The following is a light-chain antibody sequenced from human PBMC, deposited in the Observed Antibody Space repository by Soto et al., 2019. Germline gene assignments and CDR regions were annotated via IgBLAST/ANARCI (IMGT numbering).Light chain of an antibody. J-gene: IGKJ3*01. V-gene: IGKV3-20*01. CDR2: GAS. Sequence: EIVLTQSPGTLSLSPGERATLSCRASQSVSSNYLAWYQQRPGQAPRLLIFGASYRAAGSPDRFSGSGSGTDFNLTISRLEPEDFAVYYCQHYGSSPPEFTVGPGTKVDSK. CDR3: QHYGSSPPEFT. CDR1: QSVSSNY.